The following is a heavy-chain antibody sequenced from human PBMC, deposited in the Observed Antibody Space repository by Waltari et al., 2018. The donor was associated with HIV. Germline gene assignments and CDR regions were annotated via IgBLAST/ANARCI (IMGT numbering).Heavy chain of an antibody. CDR3: AREIAYDDYSSSSVGFDI. V-gene: IGHV3-20*01. D-gene: IGHD2-2*01. CDR2: INGNGGAT. Sequence: EVQLVASGGGVVRPGGSLRLSCAASGFTFHDYGMSRVGQAPGKGLEWGWSINGNGGATDYNPSLKSRFTISRDKAKKSFYLKLNSVSAEDTAVYHCAREIAYDDYSSSSVGFDIWGQGTMVTASS. J-gene: IGHJ3*02. CDR1: GFTFHDYG.